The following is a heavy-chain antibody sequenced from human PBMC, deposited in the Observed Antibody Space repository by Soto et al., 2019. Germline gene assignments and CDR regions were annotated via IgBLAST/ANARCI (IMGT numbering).Heavy chain of an antibody. CDR2: IKQDGSEK. CDR3: TLEVVGASRKSLFDY. Sequence: AGGSLRLSCAASGFTFSSYWMSWVRQAPGKGLEWVANIKQDGSEKYFVDSVKGRFTISRDNAKKSLYLQMNTLRAEDTAMYYCTLEVVGASRKSLFDYRAQRAPVTGSS. D-gene: IGHD1-26*01. V-gene: IGHV3-7*01. CDR1: GFTFSSYW. J-gene: IGHJ4*02.